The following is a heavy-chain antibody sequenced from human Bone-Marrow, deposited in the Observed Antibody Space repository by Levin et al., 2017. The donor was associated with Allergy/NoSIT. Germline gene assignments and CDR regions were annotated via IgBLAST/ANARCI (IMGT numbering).Heavy chain of an antibody. CDR3: ARTSWNMSQTLGIDYFFDH. V-gene: IGHV4-59*11. Sequence: SETLSLTCGVSGDSITSHNWSWIRQPPGKGLEWIGYISYSGSTNYNPSLKSRVTLSVDTSKNQFSLELSSVTAADTAVYYCARTSWNMSQTLGIDYFFDHWGQGTLVTVSS. D-gene: IGHD7-27*01. CDR1: GDSITSHN. J-gene: IGHJ4*02. CDR2: ISYSGST.